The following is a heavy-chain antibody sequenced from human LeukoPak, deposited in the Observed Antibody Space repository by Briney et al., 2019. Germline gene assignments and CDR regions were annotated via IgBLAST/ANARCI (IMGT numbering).Heavy chain of an antibody. V-gene: IGHV1-18*01. CDR1: GYTFTNYG. D-gene: IGHD4-17*01. CDR3: ARSRGGGYGDHYLSPN. J-gene: IGHJ4*02. Sequence: ASVKVSCKASGYTFTNYGISWVRQAPGQGLEWMGWISAYNGNTNYAQNLQGRVTVTTDTSTSTAYMELRSLRSDGTAVYYCARSRGGGYGDHYLSPNWGQGTLVTVSS. CDR2: ISAYNGNT.